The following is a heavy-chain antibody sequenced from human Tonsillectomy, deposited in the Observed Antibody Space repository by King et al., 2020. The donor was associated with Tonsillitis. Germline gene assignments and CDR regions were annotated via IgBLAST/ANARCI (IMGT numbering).Heavy chain of an antibody. CDR2: ISGSGSSI. Sequence: VQLVESGGGLVKPGGSLRLSCAASGFVFGDYHMSWIRQAPGEGLECISYISGSGSSIYYAESVKGRFTISRDNAKKSLYLEMNSLGAEDTAVYYCARRRYYYDSDFDYWGQGTLVTVSS. J-gene: IGHJ4*02. D-gene: IGHD3-22*01. CDR1: GFVFGDYH. CDR3: ARRRYYYDSDFDY. V-gene: IGHV3-11*01.